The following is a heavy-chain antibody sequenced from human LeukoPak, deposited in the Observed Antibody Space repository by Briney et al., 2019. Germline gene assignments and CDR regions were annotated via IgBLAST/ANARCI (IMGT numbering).Heavy chain of an antibody. Sequence: PGGSLRLSCAASGFTFSTYSMSWVRLAPGKGLEWVSGISGSGANTYYADSVKGRFTISRDNSKNTLYLQMNSLRAEDTAVFYCAKYPASGGDFYYWGQGTLVTVSS. CDR1: GFTFSTYS. CDR2: ISGSGANT. CDR3: AKYPASGGDFYY. J-gene: IGHJ4*02. V-gene: IGHV3-23*01. D-gene: IGHD4-23*01.